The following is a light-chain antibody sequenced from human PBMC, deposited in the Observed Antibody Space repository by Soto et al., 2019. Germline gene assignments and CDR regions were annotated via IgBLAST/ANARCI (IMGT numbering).Light chain of an antibody. CDR2: YTS. V-gene: IGKV3-11*01. CDR1: QYVGTR. CDR3: HQRQSWPRT. J-gene: IGKJ1*01. Sequence: EIGLTQSPATLSSSPGETATLSCRASQYVGTRLAWYQHKPGQAPRLLIYYTSNRATGIPARFSGSGSGTDFTLTISSLAHEDFAIYYCHQRQSWPRTFGQGTKVEIK.